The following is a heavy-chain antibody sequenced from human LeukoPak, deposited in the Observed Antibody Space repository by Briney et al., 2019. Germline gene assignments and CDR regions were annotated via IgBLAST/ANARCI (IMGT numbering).Heavy chain of an antibody. CDR2: ISSSSSYI. CDR1: GFTFSSYS. V-gene: IGHV3-21*01. D-gene: IGHD5-12*01. CDR3: AREGSGYEGLFDY. Sequence: GGSLRLSCAACGFTFSSYSMNWVRQAPGKGLEWVSSISSSSSYIYYADSVKGRFTISRDNAKNSLYLQMNSLRAEDTAVYYCAREGSGYEGLFDYWGQGTLVTVSS. J-gene: IGHJ4*02.